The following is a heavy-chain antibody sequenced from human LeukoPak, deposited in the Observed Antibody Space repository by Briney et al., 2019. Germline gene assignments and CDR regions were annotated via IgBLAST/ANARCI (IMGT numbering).Heavy chain of an antibody. CDR1: GFTFSSYS. J-gene: IGHJ5*02. CDR3: AKDHSWFDP. V-gene: IGHV3-30*18. Sequence: GGSLRLSCAASGFTFSSYSMHWVRQAPGKGLEWVAVISYDGSNKYYADSVKGRFTISRDNSKNTLYLQMNSLRAEDTAVYYCAKDHSWFDPWGQGTLVTVSS. CDR2: ISYDGSNK.